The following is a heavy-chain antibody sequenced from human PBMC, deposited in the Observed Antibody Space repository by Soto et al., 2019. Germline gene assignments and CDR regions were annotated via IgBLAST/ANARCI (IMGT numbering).Heavy chain of an antibody. D-gene: IGHD3-10*01. CDR3: ARGVGSGSYYNQYNWLDS. CDR1: GYTFTNYG. J-gene: IGHJ5*01. CDR2: INVYNGNT. V-gene: IGHV1-18*01. Sequence: GASVKVSCKASGYTFTNYGISWVRQAPGQGLEWMGWINVYNGNTKYAQKVQGRVTMTTDTSTSTAYMELRSLRSDDTAVYYCARGVGSGSYYNQYNWLDSWGQGTLVTVSS.